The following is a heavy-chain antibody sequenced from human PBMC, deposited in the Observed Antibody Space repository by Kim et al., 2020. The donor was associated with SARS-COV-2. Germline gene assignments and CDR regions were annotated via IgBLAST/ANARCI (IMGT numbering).Heavy chain of an antibody. CDR1: GFTFSSYS. CDR3: ARDQGYYDSSGYPDY. J-gene: IGHJ4*02. D-gene: IGHD3-22*01. CDR2: ISSSSSYI. V-gene: IGHV3-21*01. Sequence: GGSLRLSCAASGFTFSSYSMNWVRQAPGKGLEWVSSISSSSSYIYYADSVKGRFTISRDNAKNSLYLQMNSLRAEDTAVYYCARDQGYYDSSGYPDYWGQGTLVTVSS.